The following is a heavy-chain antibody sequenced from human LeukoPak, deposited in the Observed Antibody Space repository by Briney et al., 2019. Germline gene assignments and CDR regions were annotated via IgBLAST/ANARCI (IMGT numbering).Heavy chain of an antibody. V-gene: IGHV1-2*02. CDR2: VNPHSGGT. CDR3: ARDYYDSSGQFDY. D-gene: IGHD3-22*01. J-gene: IGHJ4*02. Sequence: ASVKVSCKASGYTFTDYYIHWVRQAPGHGLEWMGWVNPHSGGTNFAQRFRGRVTLTRDTSVSTAYMELSRLRSDDTAVYYCARDYYDSSGQFDYWGQGTLVTVSS. CDR1: GYTFTDYY.